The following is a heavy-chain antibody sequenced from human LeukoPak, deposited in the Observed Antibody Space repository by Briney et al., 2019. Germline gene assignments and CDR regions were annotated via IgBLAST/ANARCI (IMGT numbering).Heavy chain of an antibody. D-gene: IGHD5-18*01. Sequence: ASVKVSCKASGYTFTGYYMHWVRQAPGQGLEWMGRINPNSGGTNYAQKFQGRVTMTRDTSISTAYMELSRLRSDDTAVYYCASPLVDTAMANYWGQGTLVTVSS. CDR1: GYTFTGYY. CDR2: INPNSGGT. J-gene: IGHJ4*02. CDR3: ASPLVDTAMANY. V-gene: IGHV1-2*06.